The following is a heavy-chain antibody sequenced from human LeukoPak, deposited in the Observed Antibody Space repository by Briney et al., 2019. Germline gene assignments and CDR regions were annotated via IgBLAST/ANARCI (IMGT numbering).Heavy chain of an antibody. Sequence: PSETLSLTCTVSGGSISSSSYYWGWIRQPPGKGLEWIGSIYYSGSTYYNPSLKSRVTISVDTSKNQFSLKLSSVTAADTAVYYCARDPLKSKSGPLDYWGQATLVTVSS. J-gene: IGHJ4*02. CDR1: GGSISSSSYY. CDR2: IYYSGST. CDR3: ARDPLKSKSGPLDY. D-gene: IGHD2-15*01. V-gene: IGHV4-39*07.